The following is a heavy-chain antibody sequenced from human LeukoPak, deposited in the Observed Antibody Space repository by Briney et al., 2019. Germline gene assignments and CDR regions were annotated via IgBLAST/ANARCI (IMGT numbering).Heavy chain of an antibody. J-gene: IGHJ4*02. CDR3: TTSILSGAFDY. CDR1: GLTFSNAW. CDR2: IKSKTDGGTT. D-gene: IGHD2-15*01. V-gene: IGHV3-15*01. Sequence: PGGSLRLSCAASGLTFSNAWMSWVRQAPGKGLEWVGRIKSKTDGGTTDYAAPVKGRFTISRDDSKNTLYLQMNSLKTEDTAVYYCTTSILSGAFDYWGQGTLVTVSS.